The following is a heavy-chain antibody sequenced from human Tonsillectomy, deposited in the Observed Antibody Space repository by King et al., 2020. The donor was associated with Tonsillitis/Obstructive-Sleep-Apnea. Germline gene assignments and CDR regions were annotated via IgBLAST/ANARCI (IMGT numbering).Heavy chain of an antibody. CDR2: IYSGGSP. CDR1: GFTGSSNY. J-gene: IGHJ3*02. CDR3: ARDVGAVAGGDAFDI. Sequence: DVQLVESGGGLIQPGGSLRLSCAASGFTGSSNYMSWVRQAPGKGLEWGSVIYSGGSPYYADAVKGRFTISRDNSKNTRYLQMNGLRAEDTAVYYCARDVGAVAGGDAFDIWGQGTMVTVSS. D-gene: IGHD6-19*01. V-gene: IGHV3-53*01.